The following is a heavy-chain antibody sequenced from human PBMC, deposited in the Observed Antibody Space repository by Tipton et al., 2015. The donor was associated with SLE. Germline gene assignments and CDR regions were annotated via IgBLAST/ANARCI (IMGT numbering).Heavy chain of an antibody. V-gene: IGHV1-18*01. CDR3: ATREGQGIAVVSSLLFFDS. Sequence: QSGAEVKTPGASMKVSCKASGYSFTSYGISWVRQAPGQGLEWMGWISTSNGNIKYAQKVQGRVTMTTDTSTNTAYLELRSLRSDDTAVFYCATREGQGIAVVSSLLFFDSWGQGTLVIVS. CDR1: GYSFTSYG. D-gene: IGHD6-19*01. CDR2: ISTSNGNI. J-gene: IGHJ4*02.